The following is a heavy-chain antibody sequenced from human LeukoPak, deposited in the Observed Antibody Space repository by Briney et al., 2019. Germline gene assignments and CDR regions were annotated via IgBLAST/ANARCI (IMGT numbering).Heavy chain of an antibody. CDR1: VYTFTGYY. Sequence: ASVKLSCKASVYTFTGYYMNWVRQSPGQRLEWRGGMNPNSCGTNYAQKFPCRVTMTRDTSISTAYMELSRLRSDDTAVYSWARDRIGGGYSSRWVEGNWFDPWGQGTLVTVSS. D-gene: IGHD6-13*01. V-gene: IGHV1-2*02. CDR2: MNPNSCGT. CDR3: ARDRIGGGYSSRWVEGNWFDP. J-gene: IGHJ5*02.